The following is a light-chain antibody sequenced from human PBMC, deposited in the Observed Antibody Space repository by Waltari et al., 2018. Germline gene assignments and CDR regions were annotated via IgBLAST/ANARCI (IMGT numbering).Light chain of an antibody. CDR1: QGVGTY. V-gene: IGKV3-11*01. CDR3: QQRSNWTPHT. J-gene: IGKJ2*01. Sequence: EIVLTQSPATLSLSPGETATLSCRTSQGVGTYLAWYQQKPGQAPRLLIYDASNRATGIPARFRGSGSGTDFTLTISGLEAEDFAIYYCQQRSNWTPHTFGQGARLEIK. CDR2: DAS.